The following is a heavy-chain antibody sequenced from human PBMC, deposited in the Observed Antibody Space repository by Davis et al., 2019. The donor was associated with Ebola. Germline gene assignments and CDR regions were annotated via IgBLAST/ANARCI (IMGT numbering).Heavy chain of an antibody. CDR2: ISYDGSNK. V-gene: IGHV3-30-3*01. CDR3: SAAGTRGYDY. D-gene: IGHD6-13*01. CDR1: GFTFSSYA. Sequence: GESLKISCAASGFTFSSYAMHWVRQAPGKGLEWVAVISYDGSNKYYADSVKGRFTISRDNSKNTLYLQMNSLKTEDTAVYYCSAAGTRGYDYWGQGTLVTVSS. J-gene: IGHJ4*02.